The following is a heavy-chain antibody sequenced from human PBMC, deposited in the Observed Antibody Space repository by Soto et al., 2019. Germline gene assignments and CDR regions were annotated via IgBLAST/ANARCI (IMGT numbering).Heavy chain of an antibody. J-gene: IGHJ4*02. Sequence: QLQLQESGPGLVKPSETLSLTCTVSGGYVSSSSYYWGWVRQPPGKGLEWIGSVYYSGSTYYNTSPESRVTISVDKSKNQFSLKLMSSSAADTAVYYCGRLEGLATISYYFDYWGQGALVTVSS. V-gene: IGHV4-39*01. D-gene: IGHD3-9*01. CDR3: GRLEGLATISYYFDY. CDR2: VYYSGST. CDR1: GGYVSSSSYY.